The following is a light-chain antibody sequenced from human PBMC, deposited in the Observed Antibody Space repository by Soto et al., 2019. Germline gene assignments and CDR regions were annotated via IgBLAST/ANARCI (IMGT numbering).Light chain of an antibody. J-gene: IGLJ2*01. CDR3: CSYAGSSTYVV. CDR1: SSDVGNYNL. CDR2: EGT. V-gene: IGLV2-23*01. Sequence: QSALTQPASVSGSPGQSITISCTGTSSDVGNYNLVSWYQQHPEKAPKLMIYEGTKRPSGVSDRFSGSKSGKTASLTISGLQAEDEANYDCCSYAGSSTYVVFGGGTKLTVL.